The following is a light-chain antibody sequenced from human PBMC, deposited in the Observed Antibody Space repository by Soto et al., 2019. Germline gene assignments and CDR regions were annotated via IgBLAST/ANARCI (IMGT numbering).Light chain of an antibody. CDR3: MQGTYWPRT. V-gene: IGKV2-30*01. CDR1: QSLGFSNGQTY. Sequence: VVMTQSPPSLPVTLGQPASISCRSSQSLGFSNGQTYLNWFQQRPGQSPRRLIYKVSNRDSGVPDRFSGSGSGTDFTLQISRVEAEDVAVYYCMQGTYWPRTFGQGTKVEIK. CDR2: KVS. J-gene: IGKJ1*01.